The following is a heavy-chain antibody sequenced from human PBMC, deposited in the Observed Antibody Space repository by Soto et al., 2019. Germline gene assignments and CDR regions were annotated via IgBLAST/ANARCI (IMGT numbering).Heavy chain of an antibody. CDR2: IIPILGIA. V-gene: IGHV1-69*08. Sequence: QVQLVQSGAEVKKPGSSVKVSCKASGGTFSSYTISWVRQAPGQGLEWMGRIIPILGIANYAQKFQGRVTITADKSTSTAYMELSSLRSEDTAVYYCARDQTYYYGSGSYIWGQGTLVTVSS. CDR3: ARDQTYYYGSGSYI. D-gene: IGHD3-10*01. CDR1: GGTFSSYT. J-gene: IGHJ4*02.